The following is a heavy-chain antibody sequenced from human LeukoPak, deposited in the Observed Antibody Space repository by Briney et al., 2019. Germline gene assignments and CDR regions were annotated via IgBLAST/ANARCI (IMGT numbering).Heavy chain of an antibody. J-gene: IGHJ5*02. Sequence: ASVKVSCKASGYTFTSDYMHWVRQAPGQGLEWVGIINPSGGSTSYAQKFQGRVTMTRDTSTSTVYMELSSLRSEDTAVYYCARATTGPLNWFDPWGQGTLVTVSS. CDR1: GYTFTSDY. V-gene: IGHV1-46*01. D-gene: IGHD1-26*01. CDR3: ARATTGPLNWFDP. CDR2: INPSGGST.